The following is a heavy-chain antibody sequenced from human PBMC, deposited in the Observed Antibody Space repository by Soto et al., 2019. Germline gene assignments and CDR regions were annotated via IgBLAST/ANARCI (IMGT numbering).Heavy chain of an antibody. Sequence: ASVKVACKTSGYTFTSYAMHWVSKAPGQRLEWMGWINAGNGNTKYSQKFQGRVTITRDTSASTAYMELSSLRSEDTAVYYCARGSGYYYWDDYWGQGTLVTVS. V-gene: IGHV1-3*01. CDR1: GYTFTSYA. D-gene: IGHD3-22*01. CDR3: ARGSGYYYWDDY. CDR2: INAGNGNT. J-gene: IGHJ4*02.